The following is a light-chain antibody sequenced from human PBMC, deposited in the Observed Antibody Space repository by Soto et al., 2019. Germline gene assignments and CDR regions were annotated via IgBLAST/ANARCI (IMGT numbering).Light chain of an antibody. CDR2: GAS. J-gene: IGKJ1*01. V-gene: IGKV3-15*01. Sequence: EIVMTQSPATLSVSPGERATLSCRASQSVGTYLAWYQQKPGQAPRLLIYGASTRATGIPASFSGSGSGTEFTLTISSLQSEDFAVYYCQQYNNWPGWTFGQGTKVEIK. CDR1: QSVGTY. CDR3: QQYNNWPGWT.